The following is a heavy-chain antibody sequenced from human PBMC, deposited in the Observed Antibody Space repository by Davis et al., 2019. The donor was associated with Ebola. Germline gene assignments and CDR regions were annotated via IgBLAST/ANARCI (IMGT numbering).Heavy chain of an antibody. Sequence: GESLKISCAASGFTFSSYAMSWVRQAPGKGLEWVSAISGSGGSTYYADSVKGRFTISRDNSKNTLYLQMNSLRAEDTAVYYCAKDLYYYDSSGYYAGVGYYFDYWGQGTLVTVSS. J-gene: IGHJ4*02. V-gene: IGHV3-23*01. CDR1: GFTFSSYA. D-gene: IGHD3-22*01. CDR3: AKDLYYYDSSGYYAGVGYYFDY. CDR2: ISGSGGST.